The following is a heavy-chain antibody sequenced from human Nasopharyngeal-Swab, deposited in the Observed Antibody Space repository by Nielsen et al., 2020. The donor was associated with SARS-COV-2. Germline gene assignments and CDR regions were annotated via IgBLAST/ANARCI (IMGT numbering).Heavy chain of an antibody. CDR1: GGSFSGYY. CDR2: INQSGIT. V-gene: IGHV4-34*01. Sequence: GSLSLSCAVYGGSFSGYYWSWIRQPPGKGLEWIGEINQSGITSYNPSLKTRVTISVDTSKTQFSLKLSSVTAADTAVYFCARVGGDYYYYYYMDVWGKGTPVTVSS. J-gene: IGHJ6*03. CDR3: ARVGGDYYYYYYMDV. D-gene: IGHD4-17*01.